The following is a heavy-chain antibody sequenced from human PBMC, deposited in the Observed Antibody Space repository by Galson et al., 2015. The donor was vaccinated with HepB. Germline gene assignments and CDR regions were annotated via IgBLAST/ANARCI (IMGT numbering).Heavy chain of an antibody. J-gene: IGHJ3*02. CDR1: GDSISGSSYY. V-gene: IGHV4-39*07. Sequence: ETLSLTCTVSGDSISGSSYYWGWIRQPPGKGLEWIGTIFYTGSTYYNPSLKSRVTISVDMSKNQFSLKLSSVTAADTAVYYCVATPEGAFDIWGQGTMVTVSS. CDR2: IFYTGST. CDR3: VATPEGAFDI.